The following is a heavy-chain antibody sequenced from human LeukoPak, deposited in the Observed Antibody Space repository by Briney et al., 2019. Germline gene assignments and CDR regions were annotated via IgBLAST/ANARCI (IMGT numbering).Heavy chain of an antibody. CDR3: ARDEIGTTAYYYGMDV. D-gene: IGHD1-1*01. J-gene: IGHJ6*02. CDR2: IWYDGSNK. V-gene: IGHV3-33*01. Sequence: PGGSLRLSCAASGFTFSSYGMHWVRQAPGKGLEGVAVIWYDGSNKYYADSVKGRFTISRDNSKNTLYLQMNSLRAEDTAVYNCARDEIGTTAYYYGMDVWGQGTTVTVSS. CDR1: GFTFSSYG.